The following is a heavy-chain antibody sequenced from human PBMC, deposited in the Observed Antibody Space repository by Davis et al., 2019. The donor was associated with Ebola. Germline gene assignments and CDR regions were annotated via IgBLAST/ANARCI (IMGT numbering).Heavy chain of an antibody. V-gene: IGHV5-51*01. CDR1: GYTFSDYW. Sequence: GESLKISCKGSGYTFSDYWVGWVRQMPGKGLEWMGIVYPGDSDTRYSPSFQGQVTISADKSISTAYLEWSSLKASDTAMYYCARKFDSFDIWGRGTMVTVSS. CDR3: ARKFDSFDI. J-gene: IGHJ3*02. CDR2: VYPGDSDT.